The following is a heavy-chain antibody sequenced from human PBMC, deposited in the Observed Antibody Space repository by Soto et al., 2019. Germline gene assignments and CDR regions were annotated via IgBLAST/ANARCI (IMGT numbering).Heavy chain of an antibody. CDR2: ISSSGSTA. V-gene: IGHV3-48*03. Sequence: GSLRLSFAASGFTFSRFELHWVRQAPGKGLEWISYISSSGSTAYYASSVEGRFTTSRDNANNSVYLQMDSLRAEDTALYYCTRAAWFPYLSFYWGQGALVTVSS. J-gene: IGHJ4*02. D-gene: IGHD3-10*01. CDR1: GFTFSRFE. CDR3: TRAAWFPYLSFY.